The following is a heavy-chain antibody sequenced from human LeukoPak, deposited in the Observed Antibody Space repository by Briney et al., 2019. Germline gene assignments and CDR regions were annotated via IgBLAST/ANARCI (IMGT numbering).Heavy chain of an antibody. CDR1: GYTLTELS. CDR2: FDPEDGET. J-gene: IGHJ5*02. CDR3: ATTKADIVVVPAAIRRGNWFDP. Sequence: ASVKVSCKVSGYTLTELSMHWVRQAPGKGLEWMGGFDPEDGETIYAQKFQGRVTMTEDTSTDTAYMELSSLRSEDTAVYYCATTKADIVVVPAAIRRGNWFDPWGQGTLVTVSP. D-gene: IGHD2-2*02. V-gene: IGHV1-24*01.